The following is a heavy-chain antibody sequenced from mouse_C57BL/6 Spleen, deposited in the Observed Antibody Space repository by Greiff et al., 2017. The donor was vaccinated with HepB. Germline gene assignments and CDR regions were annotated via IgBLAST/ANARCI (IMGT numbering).Heavy chain of an antibody. J-gene: IGHJ2*01. D-gene: IGHD1-1*01. CDR1: GYAFTNYL. CDR2: INPGSGGT. CDR3: ARSYYVFYYFDY. Sequence: VQLQQSGAELVRPGTSVKVSCKASGYAFTNYLIEWVKQRPGQGLEWIGVINPGSGGTNYNEKFKGKATLTADKSASTAYMQLSSLTSEDSAVYFCARSYYVFYYFDYWGQGTTLTVSS. V-gene: IGHV1-54*01.